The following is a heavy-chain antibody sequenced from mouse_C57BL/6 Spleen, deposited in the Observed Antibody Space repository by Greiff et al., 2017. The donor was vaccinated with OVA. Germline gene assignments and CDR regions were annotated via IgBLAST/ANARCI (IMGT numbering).Heavy chain of an antibody. J-gene: IGHJ3*01. D-gene: IGHD2-2*01. V-gene: IGHV1-52*01. CDR2: IDPSDSET. CDR1: GYTFTSYW. CDR3: AREGYDGFAY. Sequence: QVQLKQPGAELVRPGSSVKLSCKASGYTFTSYWMHWVKQRPIQGLEWIGNIDPSDSETHYNQKFKDKATLTVDKSSSTAYMQLSSLTSEDSAVYYCAREGYDGFAYWGQGTLVTVSA.